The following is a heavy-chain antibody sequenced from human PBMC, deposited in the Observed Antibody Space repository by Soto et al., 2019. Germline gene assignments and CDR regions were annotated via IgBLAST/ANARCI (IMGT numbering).Heavy chain of an antibody. V-gene: IGHV4-34*01. CDR2: INHSGST. CDR3: AADVPGYSSSSHWFDP. J-gene: IGHJ5*02. Sequence: SETLSLTCAVYGGSFSGYYWSWIRQPPGKGLEWIGEINHSGSTNYNPSLKSRVTISVDTSKNQFSLKLSSVTAADTAVYYCAADVPGYSSSSHWFDPWGQGTLVTVSS. D-gene: IGHD6-6*01. CDR1: GGSFSGYY.